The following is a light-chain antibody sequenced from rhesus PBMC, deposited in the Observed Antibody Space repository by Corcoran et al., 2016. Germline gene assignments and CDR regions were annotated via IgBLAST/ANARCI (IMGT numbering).Light chain of an antibody. Sequence: DIQMTQSPSSLSASVGDRVTITCRASQTISSYLAWHQQKLGKVPKLLIYAAASLESGVPSRFSGSGSGTEFTLTISSLQPEDFATYYCQQYDSHPFTFGPGTKLDIK. J-gene: IGKJ3*01. CDR2: AAA. V-gene: IGKV1-44*02. CDR3: QQYDSHPFT. CDR1: QTISSY.